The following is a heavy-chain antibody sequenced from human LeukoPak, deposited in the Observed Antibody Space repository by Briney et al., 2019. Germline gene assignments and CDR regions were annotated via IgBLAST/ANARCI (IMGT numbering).Heavy chain of an antibody. D-gene: IGHD6-13*01. CDR2: INPNSGGT. V-gene: IGHV1-2*02. CDR3: ARDWSSSWYSYYYMDV. CDR1: GYTFTGYY. J-gene: IGHJ6*03. Sequence: ASVMVSCKASGYTFTGYYMHWVRQAPGQGLEWMGWINPNSGGTNYAQKFQGRVTMTRDTSISTAYMELSRLRSDDTAVYYCARDWSSSWYSYYYMDVWGKGTTVTVSS.